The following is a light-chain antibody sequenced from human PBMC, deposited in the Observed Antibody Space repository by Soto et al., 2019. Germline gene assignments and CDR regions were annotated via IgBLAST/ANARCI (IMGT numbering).Light chain of an antibody. V-gene: IGKV3-20*01. CDR1: QSISSTY. J-gene: IGKJ2*01. CDR3: QQYGSSPLMYT. Sequence: EIVLTQSPGTLSLSPGERATLSCRASQSISSTYLSWYQQKPGQAPRLLIYGASTRATDIPDRFSGSGSGTDFTLTISRLEPEDFVVYSCQQYGSSPLMYTFGQGTKLEIK. CDR2: GAS.